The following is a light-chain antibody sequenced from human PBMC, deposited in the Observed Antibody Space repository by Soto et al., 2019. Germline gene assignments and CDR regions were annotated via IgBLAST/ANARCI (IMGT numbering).Light chain of an antibody. V-gene: IGKV3-15*01. CDR3: QHYNNWPFT. CDR1: QGIGDT. J-gene: IGKJ2*01. Sequence: EVVLTQSPATLSVSPGEGVTLSCRASQGIGDTLAWYQHKPGQTPRLLIYGASARATGIPARFSGSGSGTEFTLTISNLQSEDFAVYYCQHYNNWPFTFGQGTKVDIK. CDR2: GAS.